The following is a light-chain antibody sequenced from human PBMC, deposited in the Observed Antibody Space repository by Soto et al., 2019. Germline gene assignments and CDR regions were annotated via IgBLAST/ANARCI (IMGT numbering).Light chain of an antibody. CDR3: LQHKTYPYT. Sequence: DIQVTQSPSAMSVSVGDRVTITCRASQGISTFLAWFQQKPGQVPKRLIYAASSLQSGVPSRFSGSGSGTEFTLTISSLQPEDFATYYCLQHKTYPYTLGRGTRLEIK. V-gene: IGKV1-17*03. CDR1: QGISTF. J-gene: IGKJ2*01. CDR2: AAS.